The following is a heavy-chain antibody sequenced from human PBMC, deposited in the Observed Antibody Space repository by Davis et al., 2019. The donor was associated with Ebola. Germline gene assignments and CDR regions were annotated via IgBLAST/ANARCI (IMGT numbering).Heavy chain of an antibody. J-gene: IGHJ3*02. CDR3: VRTYYYENSGRDDAFDI. V-gene: IGHV4-38-2*02. D-gene: IGHD3-22*01. CDR2: IYQSGST. Sequence: SETLSLTCTVSGSSISGDYYWGWIRQSPGKGLEWIGSIYQSGSTYYNPSLRSRVTISVDTSKNHFSLKLTSVTAADTAVYYCVRTYYYENSGRDDAFDIWGPGTMVTVSS. CDR1: GSSISGDYY.